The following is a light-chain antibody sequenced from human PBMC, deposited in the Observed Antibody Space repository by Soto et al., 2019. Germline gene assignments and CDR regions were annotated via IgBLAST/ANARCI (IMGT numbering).Light chain of an antibody. CDR1: QSISSF. Sequence: DSQMASYRKSQSASVGDRVTITCRASQSISSFLTWYQQKAGKAPKLLIYAASSLQSGVPSRFSGSGSGTDFTLTISSLQPEDFASYYCQQCFSLPPPLGQGSKVDIK. CDR3: QQCFSLPPP. CDR2: AAS. J-gene: IGKJ1*01. V-gene: IGKV1-39*01.